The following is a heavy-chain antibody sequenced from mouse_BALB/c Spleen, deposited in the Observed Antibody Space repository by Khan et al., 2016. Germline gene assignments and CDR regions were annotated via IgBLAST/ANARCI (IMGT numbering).Heavy chain of an antibody. D-gene: IGHD1-1*01. J-gene: IGHJ4*01. CDR2: INPSTGYT. V-gene: IGHV1-7*01. CDR1: GYTFTSYW. CDR3: ATSYYYGSSDYAMDY. Sequence: QVQLQQSGAELAKPGASVKMSCKASGYTFTSYWMHWVKQRPGQGLEWIGYINPSTGYTEYNQKFKDKATLTADKSSSTAYMQLSSLTSEDSAVYYCATSYYYGSSDYAMDYWGQETSVTVSS.